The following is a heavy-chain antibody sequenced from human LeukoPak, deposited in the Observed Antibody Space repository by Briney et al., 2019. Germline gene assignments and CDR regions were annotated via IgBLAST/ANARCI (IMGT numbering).Heavy chain of an antibody. D-gene: IGHD3-3*01. CDR1: GFTFSDYY. J-gene: IGHJ4*02. V-gene: IGHV3-11*01. CDR3: ARGPGRLEDFWSGFDY. CDR2: ISSSGSTI. Sequence: PGGSLRLSCAASGFTFSDYYMSWIRQAPGKGLEWASYISSSGSTIYYADSVKGRFTISRDNAKNSLYLQMNSLRAEDTAVYYCARGPGRLEDFWSGFDYWGQGTLVTVSS.